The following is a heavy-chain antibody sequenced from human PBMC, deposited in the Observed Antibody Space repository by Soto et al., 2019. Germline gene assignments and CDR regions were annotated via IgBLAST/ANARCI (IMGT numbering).Heavy chain of an antibody. CDR3: TTDSRYCSRDSCYTAAPH. CDR1: GFTFSNAW. CDR2: IKSKTDGGTT. D-gene: IGHD2-2*02. J-gene: IGHJ4*02. V-gene: IGHV3-15*01. Sequence: EVQVVESGGGLVKPGGSLRLSCAASGFTFSNAWMTWVRQAPGKGLEWVGRIKSKTDGGTTDYVAPVKGRFTISRDDSENTLYLQMNSLKTEDTAVYYCTTDSRYCSRDSCYTAAPHWGQGTLVTVSS.